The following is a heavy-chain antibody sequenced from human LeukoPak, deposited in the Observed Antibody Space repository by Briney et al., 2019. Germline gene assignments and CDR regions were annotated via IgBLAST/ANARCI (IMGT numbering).Heavy chain of an antibody. CDR3: ARDKDTTVSTPYFFDY. CDR1: GFTFNSYS. J-gene: IGHJ4*02. CDR2: ISSSSSYI. Sequence: GGSLRLSCAASGFTFNSYSMNWVRQAPGKGREWVSSISSSSSYIYYADSVKGRFTISRDNAKNSLYLQMNSLRAEDTAVYYCARDKDTTVSTPYFFDYWGQGTLVTVSS. D-gene: IGHD4-17*01. V-gene: IGHV3-21*01.